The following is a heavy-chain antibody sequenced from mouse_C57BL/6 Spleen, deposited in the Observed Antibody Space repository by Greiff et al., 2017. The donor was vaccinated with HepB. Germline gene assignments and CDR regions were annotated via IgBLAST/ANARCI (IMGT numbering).Heavy chain of an antibody. Sequence: EVKVVEPGGGLVQPGGSMKLSCVASGFTFSNYWMNWVRQSPEKGLEWVAQIRLKSDNYATDYAESVKGRFTISRDDSKSGVYLQMNNLRAEDTEIYYCTDYSNYDFGYWGQGATLTVSS. CDR3: TDYSNYDFGY. D-gene: IGHD2-5*01. V-gene: IGHV6-3*01. CDR1: GFTFSNYW. CDR2: IRLKSDNYAT. J-gene: IGHJ2*01.